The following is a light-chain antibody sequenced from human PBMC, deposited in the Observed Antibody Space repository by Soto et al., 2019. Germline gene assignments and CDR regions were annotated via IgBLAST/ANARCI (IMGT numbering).Light chain of an antibody. CDR2: DNS. Sequence: QSVLTQPPSVSAAPGQKVTISCSGSSSNIGNNYVSWYQQFPGTAPKLLIYDNSKRPSGIPDRFSGSRSGTSATLGITGLETGDEADYYCGTWDSNLRVVFRGGTKLTVL. CDR3: GTWDSNLRVV. V-gene: IGLV1-51*01. CDR1: SSNIGNNY. J-gene: IGLJ2*01.